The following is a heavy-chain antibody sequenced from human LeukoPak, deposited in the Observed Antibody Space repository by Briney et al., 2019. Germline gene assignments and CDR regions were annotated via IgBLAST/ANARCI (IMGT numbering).Heavy chain of an antibody. CDR3: AREEDSSGWSPIDY. Sequence: ASVKVSCKASGYTFTNYGISWVRQAPGQGLEWMGGIIPIFGTANYAQKFQGRVTITTDESTSTAYMELSSLRSEDTAVYYCAREEDSSGWSPIDYWGQGTLVTVSS. CDR1: GYTFTNYG. CDR2: IIPIFGTA. D-gene: IGHD6-19*01. V-gene: IGHV1-69*05. J-gene: IGHJ4*02.